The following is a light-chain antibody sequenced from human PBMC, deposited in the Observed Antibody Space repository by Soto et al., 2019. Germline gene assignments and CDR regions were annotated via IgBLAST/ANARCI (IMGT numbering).Light chain of an antibody. CDR2: DVG. Sequence: QSALTQPASVSGSPGQSIAISCTGTSSDVGGYDYVSWYQQHPGKAPKLMIYDVGNRPSGVSSRFSGSKSGNTASLTISGLKAEDEADYYFNSYTSSSTYVFGTGTKLTVL. V-gene: IGLV2-14*01. CDR3: NSYTSSSTYV. CDR1: SSDVGGYDY. J-gene: IGLJ1*01.